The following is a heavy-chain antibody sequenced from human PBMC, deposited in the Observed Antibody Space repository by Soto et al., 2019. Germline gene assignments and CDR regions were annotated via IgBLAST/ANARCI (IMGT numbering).Heavy chain of an antibody. CDR1: GYTFTSYA. D-gene: IGHD3-3*01. Sequence: GASVKVSCKASGYTFTSYAMHWVRQAPGQRLEWMGWINAGNGNTKYSQKFQGRVTITRDTSASTAYMELSSLRSEDTAVYYCARDVSERFLEWLLKGWFDPWGQGTLVTVSS. J-gene: IGHJ5*02. CDR3: ARDVSERFLEWLLKGWFDP. V-gene: IGHV1-3*01. CDR2: INAGNGNT.